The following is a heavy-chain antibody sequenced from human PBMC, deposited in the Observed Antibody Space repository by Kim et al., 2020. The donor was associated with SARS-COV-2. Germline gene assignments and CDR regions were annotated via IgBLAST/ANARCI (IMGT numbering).Heavy chain of an antibody. V-gene: IGHV3-23*01. D-gene: IGHD3-22*01. CDR3: AKSGPVLYYDSSGYYGDEYFDY. CDR1: GFTFSSYA. Sequence: GGSLRLSCAASGFTFSSYAMSWVRQAPGKGLEWVSAISGSGGSTYYADSVKGRFTISRDNSKNTLYLQMNSLRAEDTAVYYCAKSGPVLYYDSSGYYGDEYFDYWGQGTLVTVSS. CDR2: ISGSGGST. J-gene: IGHJ4*02.